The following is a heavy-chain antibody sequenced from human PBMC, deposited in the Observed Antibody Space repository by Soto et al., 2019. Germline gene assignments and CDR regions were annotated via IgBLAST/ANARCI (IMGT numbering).Heavy chain of an antibody. Sequence: QVQLVESGGGVVQPGRSLRLSCAASGFTFSNYGMHWVRQAPGKGLEWVALISSDGSNKYYADSVKGRFTISRDNSKNTLYLQMNSLRAEDTAVYYCAKDVYTYGSADFWVQGTLVTVSS. CDR1: GFTFSNYG. V-gene: IGHV3-30*18. CDR2: ISSDGSNK. CDR3: AKDVYTYGSADF. D-gene: IGHD5-18*01. J-gene: IGHJ4*02.